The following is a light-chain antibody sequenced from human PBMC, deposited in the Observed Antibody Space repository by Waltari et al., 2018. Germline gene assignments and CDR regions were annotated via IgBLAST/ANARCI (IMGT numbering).Light chain of an antibody. CDR3: ATWDDSLNGYV. Sequence: QSVLTQPPSASGTPGQRVTIPCSGSSSSTGSNAVNRYRQLPGAAPKLLIWSNNRRPSGVPDRFSGSKSGTSASLAISGLQSEDEADFYCATWDDSLNGYVFGTGTKVTVL. J-gene: IGLJ1*01. CDR1: SSSTGSNA. CDR2: SNN. V-gene: IGLV1-44*01.